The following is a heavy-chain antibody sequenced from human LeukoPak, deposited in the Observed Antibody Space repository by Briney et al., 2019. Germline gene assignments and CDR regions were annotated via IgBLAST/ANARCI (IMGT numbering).Heavy chain of an antibody. CDR2: IKGDGIST. J-gene: IGHJ4*02. V-gene: IGHV3-74*01. CDR3: ARAQYYSDSTGYYYLHY. CDR1: GFDFSGNW. Sequence: GGSLRLSCAASGFDFSGNWMHWVRHAPGQGLVWVSRIKGDGISTNYADSVKGRFTISRDNAKNSLYLQTNSLRAEDTAVYYCARAQYYSDSTGYYYLHYWGQGTLVTVSS. D-gene: IGHD3-22*01.